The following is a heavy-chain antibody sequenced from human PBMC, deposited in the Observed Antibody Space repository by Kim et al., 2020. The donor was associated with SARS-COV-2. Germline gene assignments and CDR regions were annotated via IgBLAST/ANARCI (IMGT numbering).Heavy chain of an antibody. CDR3: ARAVTTGTVDY. J-gene: IGHJ4*02. CDR2: INQGGSET. D-gene: IGHD1-1*01. CDR1: EFIFSNYW. V-gene: IGHV3-7*04. Sequence: GGSLRLSCVVSEFIFSNYWMSWVRQAPGKGLEWVANINQGGSETYYVDSVKGRFTISRDNTENSLYLQMNSLRGEDTAVYYCARAVTTGTVDYWGQGTLV.